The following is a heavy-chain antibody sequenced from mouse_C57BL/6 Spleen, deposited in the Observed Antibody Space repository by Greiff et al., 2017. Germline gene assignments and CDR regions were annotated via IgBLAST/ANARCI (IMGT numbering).Heavy chain of an antibody. Sequence: EVKLVESGGGLVKPGGSLKLSCAASGFTFSSYAMSWVRQTPEKRLEWVATISDGGSYTYSPDNVKGRFTISRDNTKNNLYLQMSHLKDEDAAMYYCARGQGRAMDYWGQGTSVTVSS. CDR1: GFTFSSYA. J-gene: IGHJ4*01. CDR3: ARGQGRAMDY. D-gene: IGHD6-1*01. CDR2: ISDGGSYT. V-gene: IGHV5-4*03.